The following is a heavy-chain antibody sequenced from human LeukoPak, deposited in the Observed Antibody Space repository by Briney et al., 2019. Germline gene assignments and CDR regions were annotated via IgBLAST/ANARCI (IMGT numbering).Heavy chain of an antibody. CDR3: ARGGNYDSSGYLVEAIDY. Sequence: QPGGSLRLSCEASGFTFGSYEMNWVRQTPGKGLEWVSYISSSGSTIHYADSVKGRFTISRDNAKNSLYLQMNSLRAEDTAVYYCARGGNYDSSGYLVEAIDYWGQGTLVTVSS. D-gene: IGHD3-22*01. J-gene: IGHJ4*02. CDR1: GFTFGSYE. CDR2: ISSSGSTI. V-gene: IGHV3-48*03.